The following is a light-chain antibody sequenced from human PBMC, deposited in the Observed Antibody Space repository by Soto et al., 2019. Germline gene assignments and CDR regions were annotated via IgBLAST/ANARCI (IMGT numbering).Light chain of an antibody. CDR2: DAS. CDR3: QRGSTWPQ. V-gene: IGKV3-11*01. Sequence: EIVLTQSPATLSLSPGERATLSCRASRSISQSLAWYQQRPGQAPRLLIYDASRRATGIPARFSGGGSGTDFTLIISNLEPEDFALYYCQRGSTWPQFGGGTKVEIK. J-gene: IGKJ4*02. CDR1: RSISQS.